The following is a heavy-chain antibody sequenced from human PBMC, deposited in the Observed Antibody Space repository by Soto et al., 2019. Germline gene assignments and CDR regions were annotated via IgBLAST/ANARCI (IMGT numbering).Heavy chain of an antibody. CDR2: INHSGST. CDR1: GGSFSGYY. J-gene: IGHJ6*02. Sequence: SETLSLTCAVYGGSFSGYYWSWIRQPPGKGLEWIGEINHSGSTNYNPSLKSRVTISVDTSKNQFSLKLSSVTAADTAVYYCARAGSQHPEDVWGQGTTGTVSS. D-gene: IGHD1-26*01. V-gene: IGHV4-34*01. CDR3: ARAGSQHPEDV.